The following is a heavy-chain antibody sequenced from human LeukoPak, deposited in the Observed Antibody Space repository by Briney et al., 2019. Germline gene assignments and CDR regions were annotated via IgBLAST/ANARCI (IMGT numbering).Heavy chain of an antibody. D-gene: IGHD3-10*01. CDR3: ATRGY. CDR1: RGSLRCVY. J-gene: IGHJ4*02. CDR2: IYNSGNN. Sequence: SDTLSHTYSVWRGSLRCVYGLWLREPPGKGLEWVGYIYNSGNNHYNSSLKSRVTISIDTSKNQFSLKLASVTAADTAVYYCATRGYWGQGTLVAVSS. V-gene: IGHV4-59*08.